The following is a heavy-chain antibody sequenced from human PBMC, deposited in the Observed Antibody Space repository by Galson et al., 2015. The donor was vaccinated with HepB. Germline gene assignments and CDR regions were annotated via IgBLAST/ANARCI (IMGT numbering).Heavy chain of an antibody. V-gene: IGHV1-18*01. CDR1: GYTFTSYG. CDR2: ISAYNGNT. Sequence: SVKVSCKASGYTFTSYGISWVRQAPGQGLEWMGWISAYNGNTNYAQKFQGRVTITADESTSTAYMELSSLRSEDTAVYYCASLGYMVRGDGDAFDIWGQGTMVTVSS. J-gene: IGHJ3*02. CDR3: ASLGYMVRGDGDAFDI. D-gene: IGHD3-10*01.